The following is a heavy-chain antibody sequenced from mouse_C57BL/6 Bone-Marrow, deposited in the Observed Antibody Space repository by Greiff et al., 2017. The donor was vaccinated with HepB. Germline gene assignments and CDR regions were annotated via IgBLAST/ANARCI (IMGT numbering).Heavy chain of an antibody. Sequence: EVKLVESGGGLVKPGGSLKLSCAASGFTFSSYTMSWVRQTPEKRLEWVATISGGGGNTYYPDSVKGRFTISRDNAKTTLYLQMSSLRSEDTALYYCARHIQGVPHYYAMDYWGQGTSVTVSA. CDR2: ISGGGGNT. J-gene: IGHJ4*01. CDR3: ARHIQGVPHYYAMDY. CDR1: GFTFSSYT. V-gene: IGHV5-9*01. D-gene: IGHD2-14*01.